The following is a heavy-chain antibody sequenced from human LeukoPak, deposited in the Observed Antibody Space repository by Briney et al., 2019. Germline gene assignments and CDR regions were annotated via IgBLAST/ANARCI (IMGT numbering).Heavy chain of an antibody. D-gene: IGHD6-13*01. Sequence: SETLSLTCTVSGGSISTYYWNWIRQPPGKGLEWIGYIYHSGSTNYNPSLQSRVTISVDTSKNQLSLKLSSVTAADTAVYYCARYRGSWYLYYGMDVWGQGTTVTVSS. CDR2: IYHSGST. J-gene: IGHJ6*02. V-gene: IGHV4-59*01. CDR1: GGSISTYY. CDR3: ARYRGSWYLYYGMDV.